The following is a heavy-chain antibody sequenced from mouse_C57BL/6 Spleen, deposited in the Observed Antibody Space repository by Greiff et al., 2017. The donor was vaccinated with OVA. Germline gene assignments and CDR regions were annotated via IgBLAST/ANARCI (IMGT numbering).Heavy chain of an antibody. V-gene: IGHV5-4*01. D-gene: IGHD2-5*01. CDR1: GFTFSSYA. CDR2: ISDGGSYT. J-gene: IGHJ2*01. Sequence: EVQVVESGGGLVKPGGSLKLSCAASGFTFSSYAMSWVRQTPEKRLEWVATISDGGSYTYYPDNVKGRFTISRDNAKNNLYLQMSHLKSEDTAMYYCGREVYSNFSFDYWGQGTTLTVSS. CDR3: GREVYSNFSFDY.